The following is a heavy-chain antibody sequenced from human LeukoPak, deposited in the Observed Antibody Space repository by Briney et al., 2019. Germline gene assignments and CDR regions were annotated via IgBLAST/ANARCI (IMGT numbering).Heavy chain of an antibody. V-gene: IGHV3-43D*03. CDR2: ISWDGGST. CDR3: AKDMAAYYYASGNIDY. J-gene: IGHJ4*02. D-gene: IGHD3-10*01. Sequence: GGSLRLSCAASGFTFDDYAMHWVRQAPGKGLEWVSLISWDGGSTYYADSVKGRFTISRDNSKNSLYLQMNSLRAEDTALYYCAKDMAAYYYASGNIDYWGQGTVVTVSS. CDR1: GFTFDDYA.